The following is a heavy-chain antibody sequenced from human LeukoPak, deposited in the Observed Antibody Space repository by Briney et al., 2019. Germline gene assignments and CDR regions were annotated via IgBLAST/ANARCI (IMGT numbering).Heavy chain of an antibody. Sequence: ASVKVSCKASGYTFTSYGISWVRQAPGQGLEWMGWISAYNGNTNYAQKLQGRVTMTTDTSTSTAYMELRSLRSDDTAVYYCARAHYYDGSGYYSFDYWGQGTLVTVSS. D-gene: IGHD3-22*01. CDR2: ISAYNGNT. CDR3: ARAHYYDGSGYYSFDY. J-gene: IGHJ4*02. CDR1: GYTFTSYG. V-gene: IGHV1-18*01.